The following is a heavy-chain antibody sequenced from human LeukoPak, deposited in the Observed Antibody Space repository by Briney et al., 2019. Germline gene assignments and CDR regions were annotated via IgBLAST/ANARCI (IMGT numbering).Heavy chain of an antibody. V-gene: IGHV5-51*01. CDR1: GYSFTTNW. Sequence: GESLKISCKGSGYSFTTNWIGWVRQMPGKGLEWMGITYPADSDTIYNPSFQGHVTISADKSINTAYLQWSSLKASDTAIYYCTRLYGQQLAPLFDYWGQGTLVTVSS. J-gene: IGHJ4*02. D-gene: IGHD6-13*01. CDR2: TYPADSDT. CDR3: TRLYGQQLAPLFDY.